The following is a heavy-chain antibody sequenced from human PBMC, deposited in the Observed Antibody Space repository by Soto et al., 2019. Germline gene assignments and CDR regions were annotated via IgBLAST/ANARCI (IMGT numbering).Heavy chain of an antibody. J-gene: IGHJ5*02. CDR3: AVVVVAATHENWFDP. D-gene: IGHD2-15*01. Sequence: PSETLSLTCAVYGGSFIGYYWSWIRQPPGKGLEWIGEINHSGSTNYNPSLKSRVTISVDTSKNQFSLKLSSVTAADTAVYYCAVVVVAATHENWFDPWGQGTLVTVSS. CDR1: GGSFIGYY. V-gene: IGHV4-34*01. CDR2: INHSGST.